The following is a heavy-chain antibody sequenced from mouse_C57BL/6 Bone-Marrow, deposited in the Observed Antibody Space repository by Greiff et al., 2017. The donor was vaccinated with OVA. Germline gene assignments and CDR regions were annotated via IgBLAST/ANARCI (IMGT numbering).Heavy chain of an antibody. V-gene: IGHV1-81*01. CDR1: GYTFTSYG. J-gene: IGHJ3*01. CDR3: ASIDSSGPAWFAY. CDR2: IYPRSGNT. D-gene: IGHD3-2*02. Sequence: VQLQQSGAELARPGASVKLSCKASGYTFTSYGISWVKQRTGQGLEWIGEIYPRSGNTYYNEKFKGKATLTADKSSSTAYMELRSLTSEDSAVYVCASIDSSGPAWFAYWGQGTLVTVSA.